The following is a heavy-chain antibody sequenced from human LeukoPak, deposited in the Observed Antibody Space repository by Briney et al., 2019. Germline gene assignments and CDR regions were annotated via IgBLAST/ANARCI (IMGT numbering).Heavy chain of an antibody. D-gene: IGHD6-19*01. CDR2: ISSSSYI. CDR3: ARDKHSSGRLTYFDY. CDR1: GFTFSSYS. V-gene: IGHV3-21*01. Sequence: GGSLRLSCAASGFTFSSYSMNWVRQAPGKGLEWVSSISSSSYIYYADSVKGRFTISRDNAKNTLYLQMNSLRAEDTAVYYCARDKHSSGRLTYFDYWGQGTLVTVSS. J-gene: IGHJ4*02.